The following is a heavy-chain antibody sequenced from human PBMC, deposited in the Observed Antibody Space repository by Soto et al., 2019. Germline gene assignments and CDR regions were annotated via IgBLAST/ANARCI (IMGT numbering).Heavy chain of an antibody. D-gene: IGHD3-22*01. CDR2: ISGYNGNT. V-gene: IGHV1-18*04. CDR1: GYTFTSYG. CDR3: ARGNYFDSSGPFDY. J-gene: IGHJ4*02. Sequence: QVQLVQSGAEVKKSGASVKVSCKASGYTFTSYGITWVRQAPGQGLEWMGWISGYNGNTNYAQMLQGRITMTIDTSTSTAYMDLRSLKSDDTDVYFGARGNYFDSSGPFDYWGKGTLVTVSS.